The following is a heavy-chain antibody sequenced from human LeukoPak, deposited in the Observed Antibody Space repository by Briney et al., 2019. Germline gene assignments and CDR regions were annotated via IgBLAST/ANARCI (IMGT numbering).Heavy chain of an antibody. CDR1: GFTFSSYA. V-gene: IGHV3-23*01. D-gene: IGHD5-12*01. CDR2: ISGSGGST. Sequence: GGSLRLSCAASGFTFSSYAMSWVRQAPGKGLEWGSAISGSGGSTYYADSVKGRFTISRDNSKNTLYLQMNSLRAEDTAVYYCAKGRVRRDGYIDYFDYWGQGTLVTVSS. J-gene: IGHJ4*02. CDR3: AKGRVRRDGYIDYFDY.